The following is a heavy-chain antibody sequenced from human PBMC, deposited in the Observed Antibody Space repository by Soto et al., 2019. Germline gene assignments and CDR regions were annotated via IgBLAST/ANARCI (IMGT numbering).Heavy chain of an antibody. V-gene: IGHV3-72*01. J-gene: IGHJ6*02. CDR3: AMLGGCSGGSSGMDV. Sequence: EVQLVESGGGLVQPGGSLRLSCAASGLIFSDYHMDWVRQAPGKGLEWVGRIRRKANSYTTEYAASVKGRFTISRDDYKNSLYLQMNSLKSEDTAVYYCAMLGGCSGGSSGMDVWGQGTTVTVSS. CDR2: IRRKANSYTT. D-gene: IGHD6-19*01. CDR1: GLIFSDYH.